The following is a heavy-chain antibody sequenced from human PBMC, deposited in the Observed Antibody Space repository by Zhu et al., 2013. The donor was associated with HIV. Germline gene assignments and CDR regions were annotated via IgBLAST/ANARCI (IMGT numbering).Heavy chain of an antibody. J-gene: IGHJ5*02. V-gene: IGHV1-18*04. Sequence: QVQLLQSGPQVTKPGASVKVSCKASGYPFLNHDVTWVRWSPGQGLEWMAWINVHDDTTNFAERFQGRISLTADTSTATVYLELRSLTSDDTGIYFCGRRQYRGTSSGGWFDPWGQGSLIIVSS. CDR2: INVHDDTT. CDR1: GYPFLNHD. D-gene: IGHD3-10*01. CDR3: GRRQYRGTSSGGWFDP.